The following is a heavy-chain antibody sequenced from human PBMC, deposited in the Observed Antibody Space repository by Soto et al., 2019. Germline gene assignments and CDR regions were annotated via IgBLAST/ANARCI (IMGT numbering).Heavy chain of an antibody. Sequence: SETLSLTCTVSGHSISSSGYYWGWIRQPPGKGLEWIGSIYYSGSTHYNPSLKSRVTISVDTSKNQFSLKLRFVTAADTAVYYCARPLLEWFSLFYPWGQGTLVIVSS. D-gene: IGHD3-3*01. CDR3: ARPLLEWFSLFYP. J-gene: IGHJ5*02. CDR2: IYYSGST. CDR1: GHSISSSGYY. V-gene: IGHV4-39*01.